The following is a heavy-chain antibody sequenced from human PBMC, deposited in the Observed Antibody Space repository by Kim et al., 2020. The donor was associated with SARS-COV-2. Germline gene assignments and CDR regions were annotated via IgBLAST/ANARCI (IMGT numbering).Heavy chain of an antibody. D-gene: IGHD6-13*01. V-gene: IGHV3-23*01. J-gene: IGHJ6*02. CDR3: AKVPAADINYYYYGMDV. CDR1: GFTFGSYA. CDR2: ISASGGRT. Sequence: GGSLRLSCAAPGFTFGSYARNWVRQAPGKGLEWVSGISASGGRTYYADSVKGRFTISRDNSDNTVYLQMSSLSAEDTAVYYCAKVPAADINYYYYGMDVWRQGTTVTVSS.